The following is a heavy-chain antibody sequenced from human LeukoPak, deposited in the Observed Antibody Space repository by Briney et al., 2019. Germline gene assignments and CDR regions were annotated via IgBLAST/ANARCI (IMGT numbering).Heavy chain of an antibody. CDR1: GYTFSTYD. CDR3: ARNPPSHSSNWYGADY. Sequence: ASVKVSCKASGYTFSTYDINWVRQATGQGLEWMGRMNPNSGNTGYAQKFQGRVTITRNTSISTAYMELSSLSSEDTAVYYCARNPPSHSSNWYGADYWGQGTLVTVSS. CDR2: MNPNSGNT. D-gene: IGHD6-13*01. V-gene: IGHV1-8*03. J-gene: IGHJ4*02.